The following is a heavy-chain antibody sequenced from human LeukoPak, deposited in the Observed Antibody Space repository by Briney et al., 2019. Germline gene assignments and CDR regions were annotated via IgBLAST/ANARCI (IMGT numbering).Heavy chain of an antibody. CDR1: GGTFSSYA. CDR3: ARASDYVWGSYRYRPYYYYMDG. J-gene: IGHJ6*03. D-gene: IGHD3-16*02. CDR2: IIPIFGTA. V-gene: IGHV1-69*05. Sequence: SVKVSCKASGGTFSSYAISWVRQAPGQGLEWMGGIIPIFGTANYAQKFQGRVTITTDESTSTAYMELSSLRSEDTAVYYCARASDYVWGSYRYRPYYYYMDGGGKGTTVTVSS.